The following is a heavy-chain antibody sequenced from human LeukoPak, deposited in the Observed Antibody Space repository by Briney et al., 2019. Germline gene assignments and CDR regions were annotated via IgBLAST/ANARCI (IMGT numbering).Heavy chain of an antibody. CDR2: IYYSGST. V-gene: IGHV4-30-4*01. CDR1: GGSISSGDYH. Sequence: PSQTLSLTCTVSGGSISSGDYHWSWIRQPPGKGLEWIGYIYYSGSTYYNPSLKSRVTISVDTSKNQFSLKLSSVTAADTAVYYCASIAAAGYYFDYWGQGTLVTVSS. J-gene: IGHJ4*02. D-gene: IGHD6-13*01. CDR3: ASIAAAGYYFDY.